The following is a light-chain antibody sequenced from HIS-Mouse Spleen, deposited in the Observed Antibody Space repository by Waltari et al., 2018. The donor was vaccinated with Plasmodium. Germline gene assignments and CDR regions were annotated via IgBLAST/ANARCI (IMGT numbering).Light chain of an antibody. Sequence: SYELTQPPSVSVSPGQTARITCSGDALPKTYAYWYQQKSGQDPVLVIYEESKRPSGIPEGFSGSSSGTMATWTISGAQVEDEADYYCYATDSSGNHRVFGGGTKLTVL. CDR1: ALPKTY. CDR2: EES. V-gene: IGLV3-10*01. J-gene: IGLJ3*02. CDR3: YATDSSGNHRV.